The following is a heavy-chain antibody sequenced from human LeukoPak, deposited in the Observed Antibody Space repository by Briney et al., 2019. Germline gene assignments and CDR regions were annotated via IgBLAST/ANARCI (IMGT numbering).Heavy chain of an antibody. Sequence: SETLSLTCTVSGGSISSSSYYWGWIRQPPGKGLEWIGSIYYSGSTYYNPSLKSRVTISVDTSKNQFSLKLSSVTAADAAVYYCARFRLIAVAGFVYWGQGTLVTVSS. CDR1: GGSISSSSYY. D-gene: IGHD6-19*01. CDR3: ARFRLIAVAGFVY. J-gene: IGHJ4*02. V-gene: IGHV4-39*01. CDR2: IYYSGST.